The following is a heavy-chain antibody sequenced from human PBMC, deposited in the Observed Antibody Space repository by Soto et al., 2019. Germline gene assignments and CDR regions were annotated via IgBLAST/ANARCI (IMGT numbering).Heavy chain of an antibody. CDR2: VNPILSMS. D-gene: IGHD3-10*01. J-gene: IGHJ4*02. Sequence: QVQLVQSGSEVKRPGSSVKVSCKASGDTFSFYSINWVRQAPGLGLEWMGRVNPILSMSNYAQRFQGRVTMTADKSTSTSYMELSGLRSEDTAMYYSAISYCSGYRAFDYWGQGALVTVSS. V-gene: IGHV1-69*04. CDR1: GDTFSFYS. CDR3: AISYCSGYRAFDY.